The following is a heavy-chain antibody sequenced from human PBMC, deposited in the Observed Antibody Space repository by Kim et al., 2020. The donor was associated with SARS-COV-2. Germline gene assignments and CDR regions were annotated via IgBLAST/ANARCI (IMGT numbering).Heavy chain of an antibody. D-gene: IGHD3-10*01. Sequence: YAQKFQGRVTITADESTSTAYMELSSLRSEDTAVYYCARGRGETRNWFDPWGQGTLVTVSS. V-gene: IGHV1-69*01. J-gene: IGHJ5*02. CDR3: ARGRGETRNWFDP.